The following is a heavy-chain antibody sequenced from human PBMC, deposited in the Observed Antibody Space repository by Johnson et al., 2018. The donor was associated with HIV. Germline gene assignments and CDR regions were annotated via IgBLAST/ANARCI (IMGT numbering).Heavy chain of an antibody. J-gene: IGHJ3*02. CDR2: MSGGGSDK. D-gene: IGHD6-13*01. Sequence: QVQLVESGGGVVQPGRSLRLSCAASGFTFSSYDMHWLRQAPGKGLEWVAVMSGGGSDKYCADSVKGRFTISRDNSKNTLYLQMNSLRAEDTAVYYCAGEVKQQMVQSDAFDIWGQGTMVTVSS. CDR3: AGEVKQQMVQSDAFDI. CDR1: GFTFSSYD. V-gene: IGHV3-30*03.